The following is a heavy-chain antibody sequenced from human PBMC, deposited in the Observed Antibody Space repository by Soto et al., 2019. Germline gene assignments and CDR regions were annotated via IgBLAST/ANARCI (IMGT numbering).Heavy chain of an antibody. J-gene: IGHJ4*02. CDR2: IYYSGST. Sequence: QLQLQESGPGLVKPSETLSLTCTVSGGSISSSSYYWGWIRQPPGKGLEWIGSIYYSGSTYYNPSLKSRVTISVDTSKNQFSLKLSSVTAADTAVYYCARRQSSSWYGLWGQGTLVTVS. D-gene: IGHD6-13*01. V-gene: IGHV4-39*01. CDR3: ARRQSSSWYGL. CDR1: GGSISSSSYY.